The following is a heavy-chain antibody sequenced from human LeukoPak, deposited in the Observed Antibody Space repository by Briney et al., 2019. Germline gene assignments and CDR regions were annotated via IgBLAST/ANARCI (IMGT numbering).Heavy chain of an antibody. CDR2: ISYDGSNK. Sequence: GGSLRLSCAASGFTFSSYGMHWVRQAPGKGLEWVAVISYDGSNKYYADSVKGRFNISRDNSKNTLYLQMNSLRAEDTAVYYCAKDTSIVGATSNDYWGQGTLVTVSS. D-gene: IGHD1-26*01. CDR1: GFTFSSYG. V-gene: IGHV3-30*18. J-gene: IGHJ4*02. CDR3: AKDTSIVGATSNDY.